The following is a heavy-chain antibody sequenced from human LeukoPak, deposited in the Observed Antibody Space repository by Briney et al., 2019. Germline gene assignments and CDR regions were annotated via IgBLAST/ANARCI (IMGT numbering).Heavy chain of an antibody. CDR2: IYSSGDT. D-gene: IGHD2-2*02. V-gene: IGHV4-4*09. CDR1: GGSISSYY. CDR3: ARTPGYCSGTSCYIGY. Sequence: PSETLSLTCTVSGGSISSYYWSWIRQPPGKGLEWIGYIYSSGDTYYNPSLKSRVTISVDTSKNQFSLRLSSVTAADTAVYYCARTPGYCSGTSCYIGYWGQGTLVTVSS. J-gene: IGHJ4*02.